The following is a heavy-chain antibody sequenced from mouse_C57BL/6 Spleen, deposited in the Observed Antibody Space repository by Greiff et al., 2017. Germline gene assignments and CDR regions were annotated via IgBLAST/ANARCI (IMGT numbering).Heavy chain of an antibody. D-gene: IGHD2-2*01. V-gene: IGHV1-52*01. CDR2: IDPSDSET. Sequence: QVQLQQPGAELVRPGSSVKLSCKASGYTFTSYWMHWVKQRPIQGLEWIGNIDPSDSETHYNQKFKDKATLTVDKSSSTAYMQLSSLTYEDSAVYYCARIYYGCEGDYWGQGTTLTVSS. J-gene: IGHJ2*01. CDR3: ARIYYGCEGDY. CDR1: GYTFTSYW.